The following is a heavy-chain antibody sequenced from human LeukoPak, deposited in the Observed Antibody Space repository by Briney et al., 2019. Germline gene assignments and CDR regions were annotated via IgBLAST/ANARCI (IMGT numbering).Heavy chain of an antibody. CDR1: GGSLSGYY. V-gene: IGHV4-59*08. Sequence: SETLSLTCTVSGGSLSGYYWGWIRQPPGKGLECIGYIHSSEGTAHNASLKSRLTISLGTSKNQFSLTLSSVTAADTAVYYCARHVYGEGMVVWGKGTTVTVSS. D-gene: IGHD4-17*01. CDR2: IHSSEGT. CDR3: ARHVYGEGMVV. J-gene: IGHJ6*04.